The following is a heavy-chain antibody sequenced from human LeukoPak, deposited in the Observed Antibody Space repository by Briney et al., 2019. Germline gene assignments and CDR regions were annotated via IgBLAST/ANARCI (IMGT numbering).Heavy chain of an antibody. CDR1: GFTFSSYE. V-gene: IGHV3-48*03. J-gene: IGHJ3*02. CDR2: ISSSGSTI. D-gene: IGHD1-26*01. Sequence: PGGSLRLSCAASGFTFSSYEMNWVRQAPGKGLEWVSYISSSGSTIYYADSVKGRFTISRDNAKNSLYLQMNSLRAEDTAVYYCARTHSGSYWGHDAFDIWGQGTMVTVSS. CDR3: ARTHSGSYWGHDAFDI.